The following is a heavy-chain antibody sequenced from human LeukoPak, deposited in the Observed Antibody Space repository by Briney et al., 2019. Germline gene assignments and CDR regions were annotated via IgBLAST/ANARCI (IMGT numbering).Heavy chain of an antibody. CDR1: GGSISSSSYY. D-gene: IGHD5/OR15-5a*01. CDR3: ARSVSPLYFDY. V-gene: IGHV4-39*07. J-gene: IGHJ4*02. CDR2: INHSGST. Sequence: SETLSLTCTVSGGSISSSSYYWGWIRQPPGKGLEWIGEINHSGSTNYNPSLKSRVTISVDTSKNQFSLKLSSVTAADTAVYYCARSVSPLYFDYWGQGTLVTVSS.